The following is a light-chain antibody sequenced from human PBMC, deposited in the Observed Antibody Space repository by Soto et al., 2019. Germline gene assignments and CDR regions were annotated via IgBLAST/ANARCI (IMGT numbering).Light chain of an antibody. V-gene: IGKV3-11*01. J-gene: IGKJ4*01. CDR2: DGT. CDR1: QSISSY. CDR3: QQRRSWPLT. Sequence: EIVLTQSPATLSLSPGEIATLSCRASQSISSYLAWYQQKPGQAPRLLIYDGTNRATGIPARFSGSGSETEFTLTISSLEPEDFASYYCQQRRSWPLTFGGGTKVEIK.